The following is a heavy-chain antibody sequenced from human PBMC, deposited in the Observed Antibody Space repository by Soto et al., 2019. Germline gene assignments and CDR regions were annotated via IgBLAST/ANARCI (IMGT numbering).Heavy chain of an antibody. V-gene: IGHV6-1*01. Sequence: PTQTFSLTGALSGDRDSSNSASSHGIRQSPTRGLEWLGRAYYRSKWNNDNAVSVKSRITINPDTSKNQFSLQLNSVTPEDTAVYYCARWRLGAFDIWGQGTMVTVSS. CDR1: GDRDSSNSAS. CDR2: AYYRSKWNN. D-gene: IGHD3-16*01. CDR3: ARWRLGAFDI. J-gene: IGHJ3*02.